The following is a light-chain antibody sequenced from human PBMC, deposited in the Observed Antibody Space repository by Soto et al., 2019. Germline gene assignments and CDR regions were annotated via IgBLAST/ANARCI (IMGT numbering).Light chain of an antibody. CDR2: GGS. Sequence: QLTQSPSSLSASVGDSVIITCRATHDLFNFPAWYQQKPGKAPNLLIYGGSSLHSGVPSRFNGSGSGRDFTLTINRLQPEDFATYFCLQTTYSPHTFGQGTRLEIK. CDR1: HDLFNF. CDR3: LQTTYSPHT. J-gene: IGKJ2*01. V-gene: IGKV1-9*01.